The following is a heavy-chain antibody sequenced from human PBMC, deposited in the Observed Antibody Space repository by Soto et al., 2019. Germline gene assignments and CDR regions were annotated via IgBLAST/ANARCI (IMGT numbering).Heavy chain of an antibody. CDR3: GSQPTQWNAFDM. Sequence: EVQLGESGGGLVQPRRSLRLSCAASGFTSVMHWVRQVPGKGLEWVAGISWNSSSIGYADSVKGRITNSRDNDKNSVYLQMNSLKVEDTALYYCGSQPTQWNAFDMWGQGTMVTVSS. CDR1: GFTSV. D-gene: IGHD6-19*01. CDR2: ISWNSSSI. V-gene: IGHV3-9*02. J-gene: IGHJ3*02.